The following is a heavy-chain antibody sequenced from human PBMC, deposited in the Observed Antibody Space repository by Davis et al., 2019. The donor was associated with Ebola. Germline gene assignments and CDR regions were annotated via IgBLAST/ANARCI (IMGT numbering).Heavy chain of an antibody. CDR1: GYTFTSYG. CDR3: ARDLGSGYPTYNWFDP. V-gene: IGHV1-18*04. Sequence: ASVKVSCKASGYTFTSYGISWVRQAPGQGLEWMGWISAYNGNTNYAQKLQGRVTMTTDTSTSTAYMELRSLRSDDTAVYYCARDLGSGYPTYNWFDPWGQGTLVTVSS. J-gene: IGHJ5*02. D-gene: IGHD3-22*01. CDR2: ISAYNGNT.